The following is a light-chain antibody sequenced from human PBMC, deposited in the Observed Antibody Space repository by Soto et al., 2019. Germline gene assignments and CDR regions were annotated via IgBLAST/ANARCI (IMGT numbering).Light chain of an antibody. Sequence: DIQMTQSPSSLSASVGDRVTITCRASQSISNHLNWYQHKPGTAPSLLIYTASSLQSGVPSRFSGSGSGTDFTLTISSLQPEDCATYYCQEAYSTLTFGGGTKVEIK. CDR2: TAS. V-gene: IGKV1-39*01. CDR1: QSISNH. J-gene: IGKJ4*01. CDR3: QEAYSTLT.